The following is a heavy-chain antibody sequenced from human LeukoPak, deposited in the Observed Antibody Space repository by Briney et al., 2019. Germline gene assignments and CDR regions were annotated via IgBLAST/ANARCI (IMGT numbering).Heavy chain of an antibody. CDR1: GFTFSSFA. CDR3: AKDIYGDYEYYLAY. CDR2: ISSGGGGT. V-gene: IGHV3-23*01. D-gene: IGHD4-17*01. Sequence: PGGSLRLSCAASGFTFSSFAMSWVRQAPGKGLEWVSTISSGGGGTYYADSVRGRFTISRDNSKNTVFLQMNSLRAEDTAVYYCAKDIYGDYEYYLAYWGQGTLVTVSS. J-gene: IGHJ4*02.